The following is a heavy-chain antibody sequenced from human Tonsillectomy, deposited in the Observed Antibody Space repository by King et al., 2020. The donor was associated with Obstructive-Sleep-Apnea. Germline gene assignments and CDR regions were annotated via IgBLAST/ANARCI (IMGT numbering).Heavy chain of an antibody. V-gene: IGHV3-9*01. CDR3: AKGAVPQPGDYFYY. Sequence: QLVQSGGGLVQPGRSLRLSCAASGFTFDDYAMHWVRQAPGKGLEWVSGIIWNSGSIVYADSVKSRFTIPRDNAKNSLQLQMNSLRAEDTALYYCAKGAVPQPGDYFYYWGPGTLVTVSS. CDR2: IIWNSGSI. D-gene: IGHD6-19*01. CDR1: GFTFDDYA. J-gene: IGHJ4*01.